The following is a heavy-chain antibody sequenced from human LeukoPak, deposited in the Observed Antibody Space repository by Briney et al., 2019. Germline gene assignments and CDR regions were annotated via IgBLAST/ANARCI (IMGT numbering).Heavy chain of an antibody. CDR1: GFSISRYT. CDR2: ISGNGAKT. CDR3: AKPALQYYDSSGYHPDWYFDL. Sequence: GGSLRLSCEGSGFSISRYTMSWVRQAPGKGLEWVSAISGNGAKTYYPDSVKGRFTLSSDNSKNALYLQLTSLSPEDTAVYYCAKPALQYYDSSGYHPDWYFDLWGRGTLVTV. V-gene: IGHV3-23*01. D-gene: IGHD3-22*01. J-gene: IGHJ2*01.